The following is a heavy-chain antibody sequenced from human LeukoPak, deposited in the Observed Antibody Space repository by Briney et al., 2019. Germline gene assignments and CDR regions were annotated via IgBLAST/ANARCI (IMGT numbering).Heavy chain of an antibody. J-gene: IGHJ3*02. Sequence: SETLSLTCTVSGGSISSYYWSWIRQPAGKGLEWIGRIYTSGSTNYNPSLKSRVTMSVDTSKNQFSLKLSSVTAADTAVYYCARWGEVGATRGDAFDIWGQGTMVTVSS. V-gene: IGHV4-4*07. CDR3: ARWGEVGATRGDAFDI. CDR1: GGSISSYY. CDR2: IYTSGST. D-gene: IGHD1-26*01.